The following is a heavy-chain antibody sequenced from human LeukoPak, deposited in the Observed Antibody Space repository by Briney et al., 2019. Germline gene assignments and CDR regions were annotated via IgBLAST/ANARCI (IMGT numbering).Heavy chain of an antibody. CDR2: MNPNSGNR. Sequence: ASVKVSCKAFGYTFSSYDINWVRQAPGQGLEWMGWMNPNSGNRGYAQKFQGRLNMTRNTSISTAYMELSSLRSEDSAVYYCARRVGSGWPVQHWGQGTLVTVS. D-gene: IGHD6-19*01. J-gene: IGHJ1*01. CDR3: ARRVGSGWPVQH. CDR1: GYTFSSYD. V-gene: IGHV1-8*01.